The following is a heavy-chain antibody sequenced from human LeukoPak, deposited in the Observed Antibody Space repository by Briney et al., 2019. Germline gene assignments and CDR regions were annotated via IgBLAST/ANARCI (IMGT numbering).Heavy chain of an antibody. J-gene: IGHJ4*02. V-gene: IGHV3-30*02. CDR2: IRYDGSNK. Sequence: GGSLRLSCAASGFTFSSYGMHWVRQAPGKGLEWVAFIRYDGSNKYYADSVKGRFTISRDNSKNTLYLQMNSLRAEDTAVYYCARGVVGGYSYGQRFDYWGQGTLVTVSS. CDR1: GFTFSSYG. D-gene: IGHD5-18*01. CDR3: ARGVVGGYSYGQRFDY.